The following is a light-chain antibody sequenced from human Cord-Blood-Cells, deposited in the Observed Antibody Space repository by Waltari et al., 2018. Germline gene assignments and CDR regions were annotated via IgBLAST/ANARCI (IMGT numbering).Light chain of an antibody. CDR2: GAS. CDR1: QSVLYSSNNKNY. Sequence: DIVMTQSPDSLAVSLGEWATINCKSSQSVLYSSNNKNYLAWYQQKPGQPPKLLIYGASTRESGVPERCSGSGSGTDFTLTISSLQAEDVAGYYCQQYYSTPFTFGPGTKVDIK. J-gene: IGKJ3*01. V-gene: IGKV4-1*01. CDR3: QQYYSTPFT.